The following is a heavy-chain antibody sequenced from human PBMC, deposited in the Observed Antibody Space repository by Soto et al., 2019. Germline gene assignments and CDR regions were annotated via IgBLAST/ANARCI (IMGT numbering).Heavy chain of an antibody. J-gene: IGHJ4*02. CDR2: ISGSGDNA. CDR1: GFTFSNYG. V-gene: IGHV3-23*01. CDR3: ATKLTFGGVSDF. Sequence: EVQLLESGGGLVQPGGSLRLSCAASGFTFSNYGMNWVRQAPGKGLEWVSTISGSGDNAYYADSVKGRFTISRDNSRNRLYLQMNSLRAEDTAIYYCATKLTFGGVSDFWGQGTLVTVSS. D-gene: IGHD3-16*01.